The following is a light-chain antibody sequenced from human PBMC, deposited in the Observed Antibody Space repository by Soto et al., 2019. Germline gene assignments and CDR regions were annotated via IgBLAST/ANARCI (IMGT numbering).Light chain of an antibody. Sequence: QSALTQPASVSGSPGQSITISCTGTSSDVGGYSRVSWYQHHPGKAPKLIIYEVSDRPSGVSNRFSGSKSGNTASLTISGLQAEDEADYYCNSYTSSNTRVFGTWTKLTVL. V-gene: IGLV2-14*01. J-gene: IGLJ1*01. CDR3: NSYTSSNTRV. CDR2: EVS. CDR1: SSDVGGYSR.